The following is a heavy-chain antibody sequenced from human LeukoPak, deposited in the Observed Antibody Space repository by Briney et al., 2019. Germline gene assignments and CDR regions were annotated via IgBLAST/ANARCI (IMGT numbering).Heavy chain of an antibody. CDR2: FIIGSLYI. V-gene: IGHV3-21*01. D-gene: IGHD5-24*01. Sequence: GGSLRLSCSPSGFPLGTYSITWVRQPPGRGLGWVSSFIIGSLYIYYADSVKGRFTISRDNAKNSLYLQMNSLRAEDTAVYYCARDNSVRDEAWWFNPWGQGTLVTVSS. J-gene: IGHJ5*02. CDR1: GFPLGTYS. CDR3: ARDNSVRDEAWWFNP.